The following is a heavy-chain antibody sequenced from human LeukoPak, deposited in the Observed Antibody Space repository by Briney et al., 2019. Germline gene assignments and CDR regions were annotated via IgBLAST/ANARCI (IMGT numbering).Heavy chain of an antibody. Sequence: PGGSLRLSCAASGFTFSTYSMDWVRQAPGKGLEWVSSISSSSSYMYYADSVKGRFTISRDNAKNSLYLQMNSLRAEDTAVYYCARGATYGSGSYYNDYWGQGTLVTVSS. CDR3: ARGATYGSGSYYNDY. CDR2: ISSSSSYM. D-gene: IGHD3-10*01. J-gene: IGHJ4*02. V-gene: IGHV3-21*06. CDR1: GFTFSTYS.